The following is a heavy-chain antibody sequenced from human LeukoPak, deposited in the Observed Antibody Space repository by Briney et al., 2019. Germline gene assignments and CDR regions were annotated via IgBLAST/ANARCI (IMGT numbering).Heavy chain of an antibody. Sequence: PSETLSLTCAVSGGSFSGHYWNWIRQPPGKGLEWIGEINHGGSTNYNPSLKSRVTISVDTSKNQFSLKLSSVTAADTAVYYCARTYYYDSSGPYYWGQGTLVTVSS. D-gene: IGHD3-22*01. CDR2: INHGGST. CDR1: GGSFSGHY. J-gene: IGHJ4*02. V-gene: IGHV4-34*01. CDR3: ARTYYYDSSGPYY.